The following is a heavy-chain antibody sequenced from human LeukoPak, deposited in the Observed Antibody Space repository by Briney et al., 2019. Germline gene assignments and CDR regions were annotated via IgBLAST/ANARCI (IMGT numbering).Heavy chain of an antibody. CDR2: ISSSGGSA. Sequence: GGSLRLSCVGSGFTFSSYSMSWVRQAPGKGLEWVSGISSSGGSAYYADSVKGRFTISRDNSKNTLYLQMNSLRAEDTAVYYCAKGDDILTGDFDYWGQGTLVTVSP. CDR3: AKGDDILTGDFDY. CDR1: GFTFSSYS. J-gene: IGHJ4*02. D-gene: IGHD3-9*01. V-gene: IGHV3-23*01.